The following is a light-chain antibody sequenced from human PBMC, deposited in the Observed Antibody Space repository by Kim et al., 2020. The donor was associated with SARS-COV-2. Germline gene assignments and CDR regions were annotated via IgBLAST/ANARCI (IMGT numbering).Light chain of an antibody. J-gene: IGKJ1*01. CDR3: QQFGASLWT. CDR2: GVS. CDR1: QSVSNN. V-gene: IGKV3-20*01. Sequence: LSPGERATLSCGASQSVSNNLGWYQQKPGQAPRLLIYGVSNRATGIPDRFSGSGSGTDFTLTISRLEPEDFAVYYCQQFGASLWTFGQGTKVDIK.